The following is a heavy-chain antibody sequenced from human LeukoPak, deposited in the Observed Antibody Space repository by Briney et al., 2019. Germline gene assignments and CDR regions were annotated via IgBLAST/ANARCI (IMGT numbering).Heavy chain of an antibody. Sequence: SETLSLTCTVSGGSISSSSYYWGWIRQPPGKGLEWIGSIYYSGSTYYNPSLKSRVTISVDTSKNQLSLKLSSVTAADTAVYYCAREVVVVPAAMRSRFDPWGQGTLVTVSS. CDR1: GGSISSSSYY. CDR3: AREVVVVPAAMRSRFDP. D-gene: IGHD2-2*01. CDR2: IYYSGST. V-gene: IGHV4-39*07. J-gene: IGHJ5*02.